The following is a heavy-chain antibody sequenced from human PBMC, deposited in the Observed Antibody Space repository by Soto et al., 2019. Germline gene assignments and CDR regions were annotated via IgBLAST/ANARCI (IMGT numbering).Heavy chain of an antibody. V-gene: IGHV4-34*01. J-gene: IGHJ4*02. CDR1: GGSFSGYY. Sequence: SETLSLTCAVYGGSFSGYYWSWIRQPPGKGLEWIGEINHSGSTNYNPSLKSRVTISVDTSKNQFSLKLSSVTAADTAVYYCARGAARTIFGVVIMEAPYYFDYWGQGTLVT. CDR3: ARGAARTIFGVVIMEAPYYFDY. CDR2: INHSGST. D-gene: IGHD3-3*01.